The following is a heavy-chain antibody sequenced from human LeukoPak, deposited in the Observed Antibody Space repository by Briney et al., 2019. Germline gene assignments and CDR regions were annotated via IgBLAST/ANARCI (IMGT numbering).Heavy chain of an antibody. CDR2: ISWKSGTI. CDR1: GFTFDEYT. J-gene: IGHJ4*02. CDR3: VKARRDGYNSWGIFDY. V-gene: IGHV3-9*03. Sequence: AGGSLRLSCAASGFTFDEYTMHWVRKAPGKGLEWVSGISWKSGTIGYADSVKGRFTISRDNAKNSLYLQMNSLRVGHIALYYCVKARRDGYNSWGIFDYWGQGTLVTVSS. D-gene: IGHD5-24*01.